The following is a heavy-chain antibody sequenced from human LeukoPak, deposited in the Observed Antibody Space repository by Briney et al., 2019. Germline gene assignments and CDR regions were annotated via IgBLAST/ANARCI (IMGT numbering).Heavy chain of an antibody. CDR1: NGSISSYY. V-gene: IGHV4-59*01. CDR2: VYYSGST. Sequence: SETLSLTCTVPNGSISSYYWSWIRQPPGKGLEWIGYVYYSGSTNFNPSLKSRVTISVDTSKNQFSLKLSSVTAADTAVYYCARTEYYFDYWGQGTLVTVSS. CDR3: ARTEYYFDY. J-gene: IGHJ4*02. D-gene: IGHD3-10*01.